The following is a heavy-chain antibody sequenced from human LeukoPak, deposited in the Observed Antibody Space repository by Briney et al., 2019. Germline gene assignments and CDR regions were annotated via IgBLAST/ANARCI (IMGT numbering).Heavy chain of an antibody. V-gene: IGHV4-30-2*01. CDR2: IYHSGST. D-gene: IGHD6-6*01. CDR3: ARGPYSSSSVGFDY. CDR1: GGSISSGGYY. J-gene: IGHJ4*02. Sequence: SETLSLTCTVSGGSISSGGYYWSWIRQPPGKGLEWIGYIYHSGSTYYNPSLKSRVTISVDRSKNQFSLKLSSVTAADTAVYYCARGPYSSSSVGFDYWGQGTLVTVSS.